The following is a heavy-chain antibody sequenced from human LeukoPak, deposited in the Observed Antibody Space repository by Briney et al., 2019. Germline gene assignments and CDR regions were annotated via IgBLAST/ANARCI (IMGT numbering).Heavy chain of an antibody. Sequence: GGSLRLSCAASGFTISSYAMSWVRQSPGKGLEWVSGMSGSGGSTYYADSVKGRFTISRGNSENTLYLQMNSLRAEDTAIYYCARDLSEKYSIDYWGQGTLVTVSS. CDR1: GFTISSYA. CDR2: MSGSGGST. J-gene: IGHJ4*02. CDR3: ARDLSEKYSIDY. D-gene: IGHD2/OR15-2a*01. V-gene: IGHV3-23*01.